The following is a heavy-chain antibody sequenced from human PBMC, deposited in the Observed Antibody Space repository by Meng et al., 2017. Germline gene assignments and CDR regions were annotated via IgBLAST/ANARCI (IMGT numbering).Heavy chain of an antibody. CDR1: GGTFSSYA. J-gene: IGHJ4*02. Sequence: QEQLVQYGAAVTKPGASVKVSCKASGGTFSSYAISWVRQAPGQGLEWMGGIIPIFGTANYAQKFQGRVTITADESASTAYMELSSLRSEDTAVYYCARRLSSSWGPYFDYWGQGTLVTVSS. V-gene: IGHV1-69*01. CDR2: IIPIFGTA. CDR3: ARRLSSSWGPYFDY. D-gene: IGHD6-13*01.